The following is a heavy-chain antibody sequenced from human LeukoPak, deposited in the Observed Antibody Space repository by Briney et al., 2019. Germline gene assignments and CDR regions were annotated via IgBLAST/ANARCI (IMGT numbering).Heavy chain of an antibody. CDR2: LDPEGGGL. D-gene: IGHD6-25*01. CDR3: ATVFPQRGYYYMDV. Sequence: ASVKVSCKVSGNSLIYLSMQWVRQAPGKGLEWLGGLDPEGGGLIYAQHLQGRVIMTEDTSTDTGYMELRSLKSEDTGVYYCATVFPQRGYYYMDVWGTGTTVTVSS. J-gene: IGHJ6*03. V-gene: IGHV1-24*01. CDR1: GNSLIYLS.